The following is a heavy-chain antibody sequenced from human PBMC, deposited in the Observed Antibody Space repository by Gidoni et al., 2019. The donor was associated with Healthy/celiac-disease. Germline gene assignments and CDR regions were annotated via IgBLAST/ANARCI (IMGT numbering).Heavy chain of an antibody. Sequence: QVQRVESGGGVVQPGWSLRLSCAASGFTFSSYVLHWVRQAPGKGLEWLAVISYDGSNKYYADSVKGRFTISRDNSKNTLYLQMNSLRAEDTAVYYCARDKGDSSGYSIAGYYYGMDVWGQGTTVTVSS. CDR2: ISYDGSNK. D-gene: IGHD3-22*01. J-gene: IGHJ6*02. CDR3: ARDKGDSSGYSIAGYYYGMDV. CDR1: GFTFSSYV. V-gene: IGHV3-30-3*01.